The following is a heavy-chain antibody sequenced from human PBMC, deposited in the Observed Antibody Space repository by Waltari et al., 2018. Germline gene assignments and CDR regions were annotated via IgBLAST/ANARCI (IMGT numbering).Heavy chain of an antibody. CDR1: GYTFTGYY. D-gene: IGHD3-9*01. J-gene: IGHJ3*02. V-gene: IGHV1-2*02. CDR2: INPNSGGT. Sequence: QVQLVQSGAEVKKPGASVKVSCKASGYTFTGYYMHWVPTVPGQGLEWMGWINPNSGGTNYAQKFQGRVTMTRDTSISTAYMELSRLRSDDTAVYYCARVSPNLDILTELHAFDIWGQGTMVTVSS. CDR3: ARVSPNLDILTELHAFDI.